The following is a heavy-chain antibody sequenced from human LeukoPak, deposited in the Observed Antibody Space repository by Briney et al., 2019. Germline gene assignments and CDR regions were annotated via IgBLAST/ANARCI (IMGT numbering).Heavy chain of an antibody. V-gene: IGHV3-11*05. Sequence: GGSLRLSCAASGFIFSDYSMSWIRQAPGKGLEWVSYISTHSTYTHYADSVRGRFTISRDNAKNSLYLQMNSLRAEDTALYYCAKEAVEYFDYWGQGDLVTVSS. CDR2: ISTHSTYT. J-gene: IGHJ4*02. CDR3: AKEAVEYFDY. CDR1: GFIFSDYS.